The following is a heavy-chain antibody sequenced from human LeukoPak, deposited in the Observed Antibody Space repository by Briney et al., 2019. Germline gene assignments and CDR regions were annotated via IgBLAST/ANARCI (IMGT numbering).Heavy chain of an antibody. CDR2: ISNSGSVL. CDR1: GFAFSDHY. Sequence: TPGGSLRLSCAASGFAFSDHYMSWIRQAPGKGLEWVAYISNSGSVLYYTDSVKGRFTISGDNAKKSLHLQMDGLRAEDTAVYFCARDPDTSSKVDFWGQGTLVTVSS. CDR3: ARDPDTSSKVDF. J-gene: IGHJ4*02. D-gene: IGHD2-2*02. V-gene: IGHV3-11*01.